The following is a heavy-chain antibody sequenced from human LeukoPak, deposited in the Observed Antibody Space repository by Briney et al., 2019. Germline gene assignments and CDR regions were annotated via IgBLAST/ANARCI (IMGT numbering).Heavy chain of an antibody. CDR2: IDNDGSLT. J-gene: IGHJ3*02. Sequence: GGSLRLSCAASGLTFSAYWMHWVRQAPGKGLVWVARIDNDGSLTTYADSVKGRFTISRDNAKNTLFLKINSLRAEDTAVYYCAGSLRANCVLDIWGQGTMVTVPS. V-gene: IGHV3-74*01. D-gene: IGHD2-8*01. CDR1: GLTFSAYW. CDR3: AGSLRANCVLDI.